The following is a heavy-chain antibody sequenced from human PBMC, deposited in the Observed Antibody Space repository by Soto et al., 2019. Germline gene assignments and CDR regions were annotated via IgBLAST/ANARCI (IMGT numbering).Heavy chain of an antibody. Sequence: VQLVESGGGLVQPGGSLRLSGAASGFPFGSYGMPWVRQAPGKGLVWVSGISQDGAIATQADSVKGRFTISRDNAKNTLFLQMNSLRADDTAVYYCLRDQRHWNEFADQWGQGTLVTVSS. V-gene: IGHV3-74*01. D-gene: IGHD1-1*01. J-gene: IGHJ4*02. CDR2: ISQDGAIA. CDR3: LRDQRHWNEFADQ. CDR1: GFPFGSYG.